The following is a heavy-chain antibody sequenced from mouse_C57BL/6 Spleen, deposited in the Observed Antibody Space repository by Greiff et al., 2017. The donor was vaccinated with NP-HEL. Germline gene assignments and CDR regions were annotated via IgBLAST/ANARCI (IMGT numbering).Heavy chain of an antibody. Sequence: QVQLQQPGAELVKPGASVKLSCKASGYAFTSYWMHWVKQRPGQGLEWIGMIHPNSGSTNYNEKFKSKATLTVDKSSSTAYMQLSSLTSEDSAVYYCARGVITTLLDYWGQGTTLTVSS. J-gene: IGHJ2*01. CDR1: GYAFTSYW. V-gene: IGHV1-64*01. CDR2: IHPNSGST. CDR3: ARGVITTLLDY. D-gene: IGHD2-4*01.